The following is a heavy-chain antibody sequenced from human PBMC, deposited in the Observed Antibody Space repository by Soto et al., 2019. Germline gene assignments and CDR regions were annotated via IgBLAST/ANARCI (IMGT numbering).Heavy chain of an antibody. CDR2: TYYRSKWYN. CDR1: GDSVSSNSVT. CDR3: APLHCVASNFFNT. J-gene: IGHJ4*02. Sequence: SQTLSLTCVISGDSVSSNSVTWSWIRQSPSRGLEWLGRTYYRSKWYNNYAVSVKSRITINPDTSKNQFSLQLNSVSPEDTAVYYVAPLHCVASNFFNTGGQGTMFPSPQ. V-gene: IGHV6-1*01. D-gene: IGHD3-3*02.